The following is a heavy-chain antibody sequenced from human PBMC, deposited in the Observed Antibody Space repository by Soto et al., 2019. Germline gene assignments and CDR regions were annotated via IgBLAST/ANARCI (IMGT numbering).Heavy chain of an antibody. Sequence: VQLQQSGPGLVKPSETLSLTCSVSGGSVSSGDYYWSWIRQPPGKGLEWIGYIYNSGSTNYNPSLKSRVIISIDTSKNQFSLNLSSVTAADTAVYFCARASYYDFWGGGSNPFDQNYYAMDVW. V-gene: IGHV4-61*08. CDR2: IYNSGST. CDR3: ARASYYDFWGGGSNPFDQNYYAMDV. D-gene: IGHD3-3*01. CDR1: GGSVSSGDYY. J-gene: IGHJ6*01.